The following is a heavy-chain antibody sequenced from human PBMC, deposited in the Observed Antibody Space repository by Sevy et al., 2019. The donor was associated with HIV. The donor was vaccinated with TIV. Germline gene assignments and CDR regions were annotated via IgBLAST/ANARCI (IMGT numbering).Heavy chain of an antibody. D-gene: IGHD2-8*01. J-gene: IGHJ4*02. Sequence: GGSLRLSCAASGFTFSKYSMSWVRQPPGKGLEWVSTLSFGCGEINYADSVKGRFTISRDNSKIQVYLQMTNLRPEDTAVYDCAREGCTNHHDYWGQGTLVTVSS. CDR2: LSFGCGEI. CDR1: GFTFSKYS. V-gene: IGHV3-23*01. CDR3: AREGCTNHHDY.